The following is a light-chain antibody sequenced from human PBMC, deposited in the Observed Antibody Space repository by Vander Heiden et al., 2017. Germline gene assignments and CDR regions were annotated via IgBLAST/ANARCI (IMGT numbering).Light chain of an antibody. CDR2: SAS. CDR1: QSVGSN. Sequence: EVVMTQSPATLSVSPGERATLSCRASQSVGSNLLWYQRKPGQAPRLLISSASTRVTGIPARFSGSGSGTEFTLTISSLQSEDFAVYYCQQYNNWPSTFGHEIKVEI. J-gene: IGKJ1*01. CDR3: QQYNNWPST. V-gene: IGKV3-15*01.